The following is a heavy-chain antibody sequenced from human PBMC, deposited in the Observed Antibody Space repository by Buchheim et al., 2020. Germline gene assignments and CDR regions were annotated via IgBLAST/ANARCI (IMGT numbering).Heavy chain of an antibody. J-gene: IGHJ2*01. D-gene: IGHD1-26*01. CDR1: GFTFSSYW. CDR2: SNGDGGIT. CDR3: ARGGYSGRYGLWHFDL. V-gene: IGHV3-74*03. Sequence: EELLVESGGPLVQPGGSLRLSCAASGFTFSSYWMHWVRQAPGKGLVWISRSNGDGGITTYADSVTGRFTISRDNAKHTLYLQMNSLRDEDTAVYYCARGGYSGRYGLWHFDLWGRGTL.